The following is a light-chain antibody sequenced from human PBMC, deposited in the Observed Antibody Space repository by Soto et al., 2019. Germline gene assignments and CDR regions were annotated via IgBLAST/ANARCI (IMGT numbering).Light chain of an antibody. V-gene: IGKV1-12*01. Sequence: DIQMTQSPSSVSASVGDRVTITCRASQGVSTWLAWYQQKPGKAPNLLIYTASSLQSGVPSRFGGSGSGTDFTLTINGLQPEDFATYYCQQAASFPSTFGQGTRLEIK. CDR3: QQAASFPST. J-gene: IGKJ5*01. CDR1: QGVSTW. CDR2: TAS.